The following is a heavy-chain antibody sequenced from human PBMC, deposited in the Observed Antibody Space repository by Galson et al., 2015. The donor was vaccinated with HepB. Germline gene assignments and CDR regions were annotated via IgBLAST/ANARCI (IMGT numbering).Heavy chain of an antibody. Sequence: LRLSCAASGFTFSSYAMSWVRQAPGKGLEWVSAISGSGGSTYYADSVTGRFTISRDNSKNTLYLQMNSLRAEDTAVYYCAKDGTGDDYGDYYFDYWGQGTLVTVSS. J-gene: IGHJ4*02. CDR2: ISGSGGST. D-gene: IGHD4-17*01. CDR3: AKDGTGDDYGDYYFDY. V-gene: IGHV3-23*01. CDR1: GFTFSSYA.